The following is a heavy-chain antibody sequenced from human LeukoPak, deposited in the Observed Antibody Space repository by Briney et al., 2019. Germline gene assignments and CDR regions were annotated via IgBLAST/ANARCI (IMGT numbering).Heavy chain of an antibody. V-gene: IGHV3-74*01. Sequence: GGSLRLSCAASVFTFSNFWIHWVRHAPGKGLVWVSRINIDGSSTNYAGSVKGRFTISRDNAKNTVSLQMNGLRVEDTAVYYCARVRTTYYYDTTGYSFDHWGQGTLVTVSS. CDR1: VFTFSNFW. D-gene: IGHD3-22*01. CDR3: ARVRTTYYYDTTGYSFDH. CDR2: INIDGSST. J-gene: IGHJ4*02.